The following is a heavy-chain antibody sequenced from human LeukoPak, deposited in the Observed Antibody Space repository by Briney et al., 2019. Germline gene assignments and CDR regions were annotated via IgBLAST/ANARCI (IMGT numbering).Heavy chain of an antibody. J-gene: IGHJ4*02. V-gene: IGHV3-20*04. CDR3: ARNTRSTEYYYGSGSYYSYYFDY. CDR1: RFTFDDYG. D-gene: IGHD3-10*01. Sequence: GSLRLSCAASRFTFDDYGMSWVRQAPGKGLELVSGINWNGGSTGYAGSVKGRFTISRDNAKNSLYLQMNSLRAEDTALYYCARNTRSTEYYYGSGSYYSYYFDYWGQGTLVSVSS. CDR2: INWNGGST.